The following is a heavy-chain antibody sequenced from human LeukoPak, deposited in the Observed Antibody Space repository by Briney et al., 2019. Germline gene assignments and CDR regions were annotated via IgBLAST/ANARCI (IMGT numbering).Heavy chain of an antibody. Sequence: GGSLRLSCAASGFTFSSYSMNWVRQAPGKGLEWVSSISSSSSYIYYADSVKGRFPISRDNAKNSLYLQMNSLRAEDTAVYYCARDRGYDYVWGSYRYTDPFDYWGQGTLVTVSS. CDR2: ISSSSSYI. V-gene: IGHV3-21*01. CDR1: GFTFSSYS. D-gene: IGHD3-16*02. J-gene: IGHJ4*02. CDR3: ARDRGYDYVWGSYRYTDPFDY.